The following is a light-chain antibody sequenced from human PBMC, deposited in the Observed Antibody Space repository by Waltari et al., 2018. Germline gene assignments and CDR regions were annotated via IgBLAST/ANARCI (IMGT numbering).Light chain of an antibody. V-gene: IGLV2-23*01. Sequence: QSALTQPASVSGSPGQSITLSCTGPSNDIGNYDLASWYQQRPGEAPKLLMYGATKRPSGVSNRFSGSKSGKTASLTISGLQTEDEADYYCFSFVAANSFVFGPGTKVTVL. CDR1: SNDIGNYDL. CDR2: GAT. CDR3: FSFVAANSFV. J-gene: IGLJ1*01.